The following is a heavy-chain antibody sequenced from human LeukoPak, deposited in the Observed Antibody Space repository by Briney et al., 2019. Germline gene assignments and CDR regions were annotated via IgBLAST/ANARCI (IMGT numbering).Heavy chain of an antibody. J-gene: IGHJ5*02. D-gene: IGHD2-2*01. CDR1: GGSFSGYY. Sequence: PSETLSLTCAVYGGSFSGYYWSWIRQPPGKGLEWIGEINHSGSTNYNPSLKSRVTISVDTSKNLFSLKLSSVTAADTAVYYCARGSRIYCSSTSCYSPRFDPWGQGTLVTVSS. CDR2: INHSGST. CDR3: ARGSRIYCSSTSCYSPRFDP. V-gene: IGHV4-34*01.